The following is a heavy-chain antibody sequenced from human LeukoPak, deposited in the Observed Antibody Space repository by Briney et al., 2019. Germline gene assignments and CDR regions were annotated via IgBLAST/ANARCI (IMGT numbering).Heavy chain of an antibody. D-gene: IGHD3-3*01. Sequence: SETLSLTCTVSGGSISSYYWSWIRQPPGKGLEWIGYIYYSGSTNYNPSLKSRVTISVDTSKNQFSLKLSSVTAADTAVYYCASVGGSVDYWGQGTLVTVSS. CDR1: GGSISSYY. V-gene: IGHV4-59*01. CDR2: IYYSGST. J-gene: IGHJ4*02. CDR3: ASVGGSVDY.